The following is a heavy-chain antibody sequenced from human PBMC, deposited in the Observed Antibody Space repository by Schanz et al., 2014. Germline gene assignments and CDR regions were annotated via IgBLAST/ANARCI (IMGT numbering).Heavy chain of an antibody. CDR2: ISGSGDNT. V-gene: IGHV3-23*01. CDR1: GLTFSNHA. CDR3: AKDFTGSGIFFNS. Sequence: GGSLRLSCAASGLTFSNHAMSWVRQAPGKGLEWVSAISGSGDNTFYADSVRGRFTISRDNSRNTLYLQMNSLRAEDTAVYYCAKDFTGSGIFFNSWGQGTLVSVSS. D-gene: IGHD3-10*01. J-gene: IGHJ5*01.